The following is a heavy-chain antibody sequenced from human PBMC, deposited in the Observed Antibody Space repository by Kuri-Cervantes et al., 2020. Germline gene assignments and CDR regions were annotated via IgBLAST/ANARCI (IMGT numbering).Heavy chain of an antibody. V-gene: IGHV1-45*02. CDR1: GYTFTYRY. J-gene: IGHJ4*02. Sequence: SVKVSCKASGYTFTYRYLHWVRQAPGQALEWMGWITPFNGNTNYAQKFQDRVTITRDRSMSTAYMELSSLRSEDTAMYYCARDRADYEPDFHYWGQGTLVTVSS. D-gene: IGHD4-17*01. CDR2: ITPFNGNT. CDR3: ARDRADYEPDFHY.